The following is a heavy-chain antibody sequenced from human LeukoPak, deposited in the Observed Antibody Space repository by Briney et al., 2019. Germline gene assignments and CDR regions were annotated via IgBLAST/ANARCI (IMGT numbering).Heavy chain of an antibody. J-gene: IGHJ4*02. Sequence: PAETLSLTCTVSVGSMSSRSYYGGWSRQAPGKGVEWIGSIYYSGSTYCNPSLKSRVTISVDTAKNQFSLKLSAVTAADTPVYYCASRPRGYSYGYVAYWGQGTLVTVSS. CDR3: ASRPRGYSYGYVAY. V-gene: IGHV4-39*01. D-gene: IGHD5-18*01. CDR2: IYYSGST. CDR1: VGSMSSRSYY.